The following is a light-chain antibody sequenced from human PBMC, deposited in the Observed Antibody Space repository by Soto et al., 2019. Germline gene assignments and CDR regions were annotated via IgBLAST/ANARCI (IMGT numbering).Light chain of an antibody. CDR2: AAS. CDR1: QSISSY. V-gene: IGKV1-39*01. CDR3: QHSYSTPWT. J-gene: IGKJ1*01. Sequence: IQMPQSPSSLSASVGARVTITCLASQSISSYLNWYQQKPGKAPKLLIYAASSLQSGVPSRFSGSGSGTDFTLTISSLQPEDFATYYCQHSYSTPWTFGQGTKVDIK.